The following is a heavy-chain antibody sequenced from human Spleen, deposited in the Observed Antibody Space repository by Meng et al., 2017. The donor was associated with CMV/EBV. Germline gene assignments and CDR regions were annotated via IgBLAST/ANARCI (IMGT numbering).Heavy chain of an antibody. Sequence: GESLKISCVASGFTFSNYGMHWLRQAPGKGLEWVSFIQYDGSNKYYAESVKGRFTISRDNSKNTLYLQMNSLRGEDTAVYYCAGSYYYYYGMDVWGQGTTVTVSS. D-gene: IGHD3-10*01. CDR3: AGSYYYYYGMDV. CDR2: IQYDGSNK. V-gene: IGHV3-30*02. J-gene: IGHJ6*02. CDR1: GFTFSNYG.